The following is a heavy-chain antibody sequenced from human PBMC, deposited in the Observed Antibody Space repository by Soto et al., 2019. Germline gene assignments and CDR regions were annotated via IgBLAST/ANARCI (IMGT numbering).Heavy chain of an antibody. J-gene: IGHJ4*02. CDR2: IIPIFDTI. D-gene: IGHD3-3*01. CDR1: GAIFSSFA. Sequence: QVQLLQSGADVKKPGSSVKVSCKASGAIFSSFAFSWVRQAPGQGLEWMGVIIPIFDTISYAQKFQGRVTSTADESTRKAYMELNSLTSDDTAVYYCASPLKWSGYYSAFVYWGQGTLVIFSS. V-gene: IGHV1-69*01. CDR3: ASPLKWSGYYSAFVY.